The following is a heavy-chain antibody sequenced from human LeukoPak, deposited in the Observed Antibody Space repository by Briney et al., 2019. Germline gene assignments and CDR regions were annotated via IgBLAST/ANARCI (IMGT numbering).Heavy chain of an antibody. Sequence: GGSLRLSCAASGFTFSSHWMHWVRQAPGKELVRVSRIKSDGSSTNYADFVEGRFTISRDNAKHTVHLQIDSLRAEDTAVYYCARGATYAYYFDLWGQGTLVTVSS. CDR1: GFTFSSHW. CDR2: IKSDGSST. D-gene: IGHD1-26*01. V-gene: IGHV3-74*01. CDR3: ARGATYAYYFDL. J-gene: IGHJ4*02.